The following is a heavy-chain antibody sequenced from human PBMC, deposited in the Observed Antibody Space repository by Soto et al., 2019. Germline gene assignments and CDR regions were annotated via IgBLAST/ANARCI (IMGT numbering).Heavy chain of an antibody. V-gene: IGHV3-33*01. CDR1: RFTFFSYR. Sequence: PGGSLYLSCASARFTFFSYRMHWVAKAARRGLEWVAVIWYDGSNKYYADSVKGRFTISRDNSMNTLYLQMNSLRAEDTAVYYCARDSGYYDYVWGSYLEKELSDYWGQGP. CDR3: ARDSGYYDYVWGSYLEKELSDY. D-gene: IGHD3-16*02. CDR2: IWYDGSNK. J-gene: IGHJ4*02.